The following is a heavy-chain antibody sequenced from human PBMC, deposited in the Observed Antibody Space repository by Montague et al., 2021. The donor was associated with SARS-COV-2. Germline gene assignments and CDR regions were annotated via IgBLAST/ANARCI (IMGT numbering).Heavy chain of an antibody. V-gene: IGHV4-59*08. J-gene: IGHJ4*02. D-gene: IGHD2-8*01. CDR1: GVSITGYY. CDR3: VRHPHVDGVNGRPDF. Sequence: SETLSLTCTVSGVSITGYYWSWIRQPPGKGLEWVGYVLYNKGTNFNPSLKSRVAISVDTSKNHFSLRLTSVTAADTAFYYCVRHPHVDGVNGRPDFWGQGTLVTVSS. CDR2: VLYNKGT.